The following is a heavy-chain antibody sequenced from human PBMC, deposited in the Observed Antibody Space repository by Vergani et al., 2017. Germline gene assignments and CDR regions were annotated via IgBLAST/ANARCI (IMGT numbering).Heavy chain of an antibody. CDR1: GGSISSGGYY. J-gene: IGHJ3*02. V-gene: IGHV4-31*09. Sequence: QVQLQESGPGLVKPSQTLSLTCTVSGGSISSGGYYWSWIRQHPGKGLEWIGYIYYSGSTYYNPSLKSRVTISVDTSKNQFSLKLSSVTAADTALYYCQVVSQRDFDSDDAFDIWGQGTMVTVSS. CDR3: QVVSQRDFDSDDAFDI. CDR2: IYYSGST. D-gene: IGHD3-9*01.